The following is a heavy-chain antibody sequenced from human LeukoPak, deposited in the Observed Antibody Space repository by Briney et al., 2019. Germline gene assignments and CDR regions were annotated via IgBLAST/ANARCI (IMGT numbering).Heavy chain of an antibody. Sequence: PGWSLRLSCAASGFTFSSYGMHWVRQAPGKGLEWVAVIWYDGSNKYYADSVKGRFTISRDNSKKTLYLQMNSLRAEDTAVYYCAKDALALRYFDWLPRSYFDYWGQGTLVTVSS. CDR2: IWYDGSNK. J-gene: IGHJ4*02. CDR1: GFTFSSYG. CDR3: AKDALALRYFDWLPRSYFDY. D-gene: IGHD3-9*01. V-gene: IGHV3-33*06.